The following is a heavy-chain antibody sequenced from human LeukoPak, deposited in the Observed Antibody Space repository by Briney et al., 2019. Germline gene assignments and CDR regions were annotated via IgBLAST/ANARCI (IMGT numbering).Heavy chain of an antibody. J-gene: IGHJ4*02. D-gene: IGHD2-15*01. CDR1: GFSFNDYG. CDR2: LNWRGGVV. CDR3: VRVGGAAFGVVVTYLDS. Sequence: GGSLRLSCVGSGFSFNDYGMTWVRQAPGKGLEWVSTLNWRGGVVGYADSMKGRFTISRDNVKNSVYLEMNSLRVEDTALYYCVRVGGAAFGVVVTYLDSWGQGTLVTVSS. V-gene: IGHV3-20*04.